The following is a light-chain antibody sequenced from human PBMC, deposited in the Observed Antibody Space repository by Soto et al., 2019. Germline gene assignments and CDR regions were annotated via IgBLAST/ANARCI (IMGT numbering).Light chain of an antibody. CDR1: QDITNY. V-gene: IGKV1-33*01. Sequence: IQMTQSPSSLSASVGDRVTITCQARQDITNYLIWYQQKPGKAPKLLIYDASSLGTGVSSRFSGSGSGTHFTLTISSLQPEDIATYYCQQFDSVPCTFGQGTKLEMK. CDR2: DAS. J-gene: IGKJ2*02. CDR3: QQFDSVPCT.